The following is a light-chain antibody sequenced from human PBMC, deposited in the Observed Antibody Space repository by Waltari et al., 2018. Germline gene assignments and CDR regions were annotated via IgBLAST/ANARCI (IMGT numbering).Light chain of an antibody. CDR2: CNSDGSQ. Sequence: PKRGRRLLMRCNSDGSQNKGDGIPDRFSGSSSGAERYLPISSLQSEDEADYYCQTGGHGTWVFGGGTKLTVL. CDR3: QTGGHGTWV. J-gene: IGLJ3*02. V-gene: IGLV4-69*01.